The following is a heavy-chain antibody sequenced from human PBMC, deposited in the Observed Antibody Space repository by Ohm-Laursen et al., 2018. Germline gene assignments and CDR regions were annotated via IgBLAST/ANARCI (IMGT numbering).Heavy chain of an antibody. D-gene: IGHD6-19*01. Sequence: SLRLSCAASGFTFSGYFMSWIRQAPGKGLEWLSYISNSATTTYYADSVKGRFTISRDNAKNSLFLQMNSLRAEDTAVYYCARQESSGWYPDYWGQGTLVTVSS. V-gene: IGHV3-11*01. CDR2: ISNSATTT. CDR1: GFTFSGYF. CDR3: ARQESSGWYPDY. J-gene: IGHJ4*02.